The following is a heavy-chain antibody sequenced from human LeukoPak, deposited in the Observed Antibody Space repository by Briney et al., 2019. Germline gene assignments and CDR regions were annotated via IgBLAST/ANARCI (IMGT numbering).Heavy chain of an antibody. V-gene: IGHV1-46*01. CDR2: INPSGGST. Sequence: ASVKVSCKASGYTFTSYYMHWVRQAPGQGLEWMGIINPSGGSTSYAQKFQGRVTMTRDTSTSTVYMELSSLRSEDTAVYYCARDKDHYDSSGLYYFDYWGQGTLVTVSS. D-gene: IGHD3-22*01. CDR1: GYTFTSYY. CDR3: ARDKDHYDSSGLYYFDY. J-gene: IGHJ4*02.